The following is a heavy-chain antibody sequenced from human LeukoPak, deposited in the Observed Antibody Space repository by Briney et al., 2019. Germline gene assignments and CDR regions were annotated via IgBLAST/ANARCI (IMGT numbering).Heavy chain of an antibody. J-gene: IGHJ4*02. CDR2: IGISGLT. D-gene: IGHD5-12*01. CDR1: GFAFDMYS. CDR3: ARDRQYSGHDPWSGFDS. Sequence: GGFLRLSCAASGFAFDMYSINWVRQAPGKGLEWVSTIGISGLTYYTDSVRGRFTISRDSPKNSIYLQMNSLRAEDTAVYYCARDRQYSGHDPWSGFDSWGQGTLVTVSS. V-gene: IGHV3-21*06.